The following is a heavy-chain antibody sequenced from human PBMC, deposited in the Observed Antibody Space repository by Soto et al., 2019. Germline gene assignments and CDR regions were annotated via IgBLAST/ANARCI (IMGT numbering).Heavy chain of an antibody. D-gene: IGHD3-22*01. Sequence: PSETLSLTCAVSGGSISSGGYSWSWIRQPPGKGLEWIGYIYHSGSTNYNPSLKSRVTISVDTSKNQFSLKLSSVTAADTAVYYCARSAYYYDSSGYYGISRRRFGRFDYWGQGTLVTVSS. CDR3: ARSAYYYDSSGYYGISRRRFGRFDY. CDR1: GGSISSGGYS. V-gene: IGHV4-30-2*05. CDR2: IYHSGST. J-gene: IGHJ4*02.